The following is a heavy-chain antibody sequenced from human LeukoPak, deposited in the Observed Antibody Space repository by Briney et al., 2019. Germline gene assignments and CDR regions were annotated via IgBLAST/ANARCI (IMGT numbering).Heavy chain of an antibody. J-gene: IGHJ3*02. CDR2: IWYDGSNK. CDR3: ARGGYYDYVWGSYRHAFDI. V-gene: IGHV3-33*01. D-gene: IGHD3-16*02. CDR1: GFTFSSYG. Sequence: PGGSLRLSCAASGFTFSSYGMHWVRQAPGKGLEWVAVIWYDGSNKYYADSVKGRFTISRDNSKNTLYLQMNSLRAEDTAVYYCARGGYYDYVWGSYRHAFDIWGQGTMVTVSS.